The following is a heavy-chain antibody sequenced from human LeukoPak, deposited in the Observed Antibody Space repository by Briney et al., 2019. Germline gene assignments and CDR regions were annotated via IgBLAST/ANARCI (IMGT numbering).Heavy chain of an antibody. V-gene: IGHV4-34*01. CDR3: ARFGSY. Sequence: SETLSLTRAVFGGSFSGYFWSWIRQPPGKGLEWIGEINPSGSTNYNPSLKSRVTISIDTSKNQFSLKLSSVTAADTAVYYCARFGSYWGQGILVTVSS. CDR2: INPSGST. J-gene: IGHJ4*02. D-gene: IGHD3-10*01. CDR1: GGSFSGYF.